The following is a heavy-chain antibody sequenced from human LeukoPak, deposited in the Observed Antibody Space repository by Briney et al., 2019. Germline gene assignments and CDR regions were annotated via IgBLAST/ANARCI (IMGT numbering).Heavy chain of an antibody. J-gene: IGHJ6*02. CDR3: ASIAARPQYYGMDV. D-gene: IGHD6-6*01. CDR1: VGSISSSSYY. Sequence: SETLSLTCTVSVGSISSSSYYWGWIRQPPGKGLEWIGSIFYSGSTYYNPSLKSRVTISVDTSKNQFSLKLSSVTAADTAVYYCASIAARPQYYGMDVWGQGTTVTVSS. CDR2: IFYSGST. V-gene: IGHV4-39*01.